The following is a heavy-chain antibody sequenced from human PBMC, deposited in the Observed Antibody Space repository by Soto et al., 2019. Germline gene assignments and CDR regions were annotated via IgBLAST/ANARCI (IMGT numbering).Heavy chain of an antibody. CDR1: AISFNTYD. CDR2: VTGTGGST. V-gene: IGHV3-23*01. D-gene: IGHD3-10*01. CDR3: AGKRSPVRWFDT. J-gene: IGHJ5*02. Sequence: GGSLRLSCAASAISFNTYDMNWVRQAPGKGLEWVSSVTGTGGSTYYADSVKGRFTISRDRANYTVYLLLNSLRVEDTAVYYCAGKRSPVRWFDTWGQRTQVNVPS.